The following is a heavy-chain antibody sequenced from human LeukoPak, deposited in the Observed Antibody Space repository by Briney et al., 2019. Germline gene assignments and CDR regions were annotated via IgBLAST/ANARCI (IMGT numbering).Heavy chain of an antibody. V-gene: IGHV4-59*01. CDR2: ITYRGST. CDR3: ARDNVVTATGWFDP. CDR1: GGSLSGYF. J-gene: IGHJ5*02. D-gene: IGHD2-21*02. Sequence: SETLSLTCDVSGGSLSGYFWSWIRQSPGKGLEWIGYITYRGSTNYNPSFKSRVTISIDTSKNQFSLSLASVTAADMAIYYCARDNVVTATGWFDPWGQGTLVTVSS.